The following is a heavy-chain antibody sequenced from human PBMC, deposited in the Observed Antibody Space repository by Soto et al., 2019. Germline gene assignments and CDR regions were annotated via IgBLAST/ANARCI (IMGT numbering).Heavy chain of an antibody. CDR1: GGTFSKDA. V-gene: IGHV1-69*01. CDR3: TRVLGYAFEPGQTRYYAMDV. D-gene: IGHD3-9*01. CDR2: LIPVFGSP. Sequence: QVQLVQSGAEVKKPGSSVTVSCKTSGGTFSKDAINCVRQAPGQGLEWMGLLIPVFGSPIYAQKFQGRIRIPGDASTSTALMDLSSLRSEDTAVYYCTRVLGYAFEPGQTRYYAMDVWGQGTTVSVSS. J-gene: IGHJ6*02.